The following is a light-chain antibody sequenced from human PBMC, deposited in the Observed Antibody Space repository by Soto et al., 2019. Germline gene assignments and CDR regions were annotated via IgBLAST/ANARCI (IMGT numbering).Light chain of an antibody. Sequence: EVVLTQSKDTLSLPPGERATLSCRDSQSLYKNYLAWYQQKPGQPPRLLIFGASTRATGIPDRFSGSGSGTDFTLTISRLEPEDFAVYYCQQYATSRVTFGQGTRLEIK. CDR3: QQYATSRVT. J-gene: IGKJ5*01. CDR2: GAS. CDR1: QSLYKNY. V-gene: IGKV3-20*01.